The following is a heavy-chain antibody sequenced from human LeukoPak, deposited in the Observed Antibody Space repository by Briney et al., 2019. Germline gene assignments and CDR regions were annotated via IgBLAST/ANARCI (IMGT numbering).Heavy chain of an antibody. CDR3: AKVAKYYYGSETYYFFEH. V-gene: IGHV3-20*04. D-gene: IGHD3-10*01. Sequence: GGSLRLSCAASGFTFDDYGMSWVRQAPGKGLEWVSGINWNGGSTGYAGSVKGRLTISRDNAKNSLYLQMNSLRVEDTAVYYCAKVAKYYYGSETYYFFEHWGQGTPVTASS. CDR1: GFTFDDYG. J-gene: IGHJ4*02. CDR2: INWNGGST.